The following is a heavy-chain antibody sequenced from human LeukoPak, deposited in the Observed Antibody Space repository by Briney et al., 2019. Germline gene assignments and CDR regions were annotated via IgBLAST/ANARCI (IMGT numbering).Heavy chain of an antibody. CDR1: GGSISSYY. D-gene: IGHD1-26*01. Sequence: SETLSLTCTVSGGSISSYYWSWIRQPPGKGLEWIGYIYYSGSTNYNPSLKSRVTISVDTSKNQFSLKLSSVTAADTAVYYCARDPVGATTPYFDYWGQGTLVTVSS. J-gene: IGHJ4*02. CDR3: ARDPVGATTPYFDY. V-gene: IGHV4-59*01. CDR2: IYYSGST.